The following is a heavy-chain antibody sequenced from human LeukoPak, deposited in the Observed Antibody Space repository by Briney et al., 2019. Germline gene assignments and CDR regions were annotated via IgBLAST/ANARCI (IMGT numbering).Heavy chain of an antibody. Sequence: ASVKVSCKVSGYTLTELSMRWVRQAPGKGLEWMGWINPNSGGTNYAQKFQGRVTMTRDTSTSTVYMELSSLRSEDTAVYYCARAGASGWYDYWGQGTLVTVSS. CDR2: INPNSGGT. V-gene: IGHV1-2*02. J-gene: IGHJ4*02. CDR3: ARAGASGWYDY. CDR1: GYTLTELS. D-gene: IGHD6-19*01.